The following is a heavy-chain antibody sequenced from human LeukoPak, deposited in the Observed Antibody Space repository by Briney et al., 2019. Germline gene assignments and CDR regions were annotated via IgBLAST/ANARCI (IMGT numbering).Heavy chain of an antibody. D-gene: IGHD3-10*01. J-gene: IGHJ3*02. Sequence: GASVKVSCKASGGTFSSCAISWVRQAPGQGLEWMGRIIPILGIANYAQRFQGRVTITADKSTSTAYMELSSLRSEDTAVYYCARGRSITILRGVAISDGFDIWGQGTMVTVSS. CDR2: IIPILGIA. CDR3: ARGRSITILRGVAISDGFDI. V-gene: IGHV1-69*04. CDR1: GGTFSSCA.